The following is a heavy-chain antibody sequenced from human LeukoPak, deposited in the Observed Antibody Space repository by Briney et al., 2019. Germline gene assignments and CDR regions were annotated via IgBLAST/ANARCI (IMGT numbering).Heavy chain of an antibody. J-gene: IGHJ5*02. Sequence: SVKVSCKASGGTFSSYAISWVRQVPGQGLEWMGGIIPIFGTANYAQKFQGRVTITADESTSTAYMELSSLRSEDTAVYYCTVSYDYGDENWFDPWGQGTLVTVSS. CDR1: GGTFSSYA. CDR3: TVSYDYGDENWFDP. CDR2: IIPIFGTA. D-gene: IGHD4-17*01. V-gene: IGHV1-69*01.